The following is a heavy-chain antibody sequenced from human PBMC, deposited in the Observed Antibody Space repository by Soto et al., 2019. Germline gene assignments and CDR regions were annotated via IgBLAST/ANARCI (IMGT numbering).Heavy chain of an antibody. CDR3: ARLLGDDILTGYYRAYFDY. D-gene: IGHD3-9*01. Sequence: SETLSLTCTVSGGSISSSSYYWGWIRQPPGKGLEWIGSIYYSGSTYYNPSLKSRVTISVDTSKNQFSLKLSSVTAADTAVYYCARLLGDDILTGYYRAYFDYWGQGTLVTVSS. CDR1: GGSISSSSYY. V-gene: IGHV4-39*01. J-gene: IGHJ4*02. CDR2: IYYSGST.